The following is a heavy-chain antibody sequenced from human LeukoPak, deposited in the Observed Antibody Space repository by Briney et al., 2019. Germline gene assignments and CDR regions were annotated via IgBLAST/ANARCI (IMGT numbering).Heavy chain of an antibody. Sequence: GESLKISCKASGYSFTSYWIGWVRHMPGKGLQWMGIIDPSDSETRYTPSFQGQVTISVDKSLTTAYLQWNSLKASDTAMYYCARQTAMGRSGDYWGQGTLVTVSS. CDR1: GYSFTSYW. D-gene: IGHD7-27*01. CDR2: IDPSDSET. J-gene: IGHJ4*02. V-gene: IGHV5-51*01. CDR3: ARQTAMGRSGDY.